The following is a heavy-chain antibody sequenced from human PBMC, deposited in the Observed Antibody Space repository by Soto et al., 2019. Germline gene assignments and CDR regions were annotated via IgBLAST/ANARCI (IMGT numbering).Heavy chain of an antibody. CDR1: GFTFSSYV. CDR3: AKEMGDYYDSSGSWFDP. D-gene: IGHD3-22*01. Sequence: GGSLGLSCSASGFTFSSYVMSSVREAPGKGLEWVSAISGSGGNTYYADSVKGRFTISRDNSKNTLFLQMNSLRAEDTALYFCAKEMGDYYDSSGSWFDPWGQGTLVTGSS. V-gene: IGHV3-23*01. J-gene: IGHJ5*02. CDR2: ISGSGGNT.